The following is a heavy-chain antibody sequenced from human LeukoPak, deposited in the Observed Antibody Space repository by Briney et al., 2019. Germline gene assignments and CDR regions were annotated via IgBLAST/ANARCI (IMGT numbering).Heavy chain of an antibody. CDR3: ATGDSGSYYY. V-gene: IGHV4-61*02. Sequence: SETLSLTCTVSGASISSGSYYWSWIRQPAGKGLEWIGRIYTSGSTNYNPSLKSRVTISVDTSKNQFSLKLSSVTAADTAVYYCATGDSGSYYYWGQGTLVTVSS. CDR2: IYTSGST. CDR1: GASISSGSYY. J-gene: IGHJ4*02. D-gene: IGHD1-26*01.